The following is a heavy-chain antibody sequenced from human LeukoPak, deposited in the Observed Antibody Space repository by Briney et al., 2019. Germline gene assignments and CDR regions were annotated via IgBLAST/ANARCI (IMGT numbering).Heavy chain of an antibody. D-gene: IGHD2-8*01. CDR3: ARVGEGYCTHGGCQDRWYAP. CDR2: INHSGST. V-gene: IGHV4-34*01. CDR1: GGSFSGYY. Sequence: SETLSLTCAVYGGSFSGYYWSWIRQPPGKGLEWIGEINHSGSTNYNPSLKSRVTISVDTSKNQFSLKLSSVTAADTAVYYCARVGEGYCTHGGCQDRWYAPWSHGPPLTVSS. J-gene: IGHJ5*02.